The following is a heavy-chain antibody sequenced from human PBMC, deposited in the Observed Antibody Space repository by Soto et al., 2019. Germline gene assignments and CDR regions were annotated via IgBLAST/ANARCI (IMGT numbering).Heavy chain of an antibody. D-gene: IGHD1-26*01. Sequence: GASVKVSCKASGGTFSSYAISWVRQAPGQGLEWMGGIIPIFGTANYAQKFQGRVTITADESTSTAYMELGSLRSEDTAVYYCARVGSVGATWDAFDIWGQGTMVTVSS. CDR2: IIPIFGTA. CDR1: GGTFSSYA. CDR3: ARVGSVGATWDAFDI. J-gene: IGHJ3*02. V-gene: IGHV1-69*13.